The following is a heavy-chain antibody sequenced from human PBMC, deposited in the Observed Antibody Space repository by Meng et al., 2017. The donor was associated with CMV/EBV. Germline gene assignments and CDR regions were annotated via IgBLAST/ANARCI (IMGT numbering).Heavy chain of an antibody. J-gene: IGHJ4*02. Sequence: SVKVSCKASGGTFSSYAISWVRQAPGQGLEWMGGIIPIFGTANYAQKFQGRVTITTDESTSTAYMELSSLRSEDTAVYYCARGSFTYDSLNYFDYWGQGTLVTSPQ. CDR1: GGTFSSYA. V-gene: IGHV1-69*05. CDR3: ARGSFTYDSLNYFDY. CDR2: IIPIFGTA. D-gene: IGHD3-3*01.